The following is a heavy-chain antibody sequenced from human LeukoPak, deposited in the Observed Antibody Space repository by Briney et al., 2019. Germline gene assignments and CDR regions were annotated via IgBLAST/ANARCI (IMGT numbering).Heavy chain of an antibody. CDR1: GFTFSIYS. V-gene: IGHV3-74*01. CDR3: AALDNGRDY. CDR2: IKRDGSSP. J-gene: IGHJ4*02. Sequence: GGSLRLSCATSGFTFSIYSMNWVRQAPGKGLVWVSRIKRDGSSPAYADSVKGRFTISRDNAKNTLYLQMNSLRAEDTAVYYCAALDNGRDYWGQGTLVTVSS. D-gene: IGHD1-14*01.